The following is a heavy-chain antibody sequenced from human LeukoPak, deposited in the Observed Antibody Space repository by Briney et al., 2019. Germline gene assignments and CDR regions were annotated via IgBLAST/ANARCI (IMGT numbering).Heavy chain of an antibody. V-gene: IGHV3-9*01. J-gene: IGHJ5*02. CDR1: GFTFDDYA. CDR2: ISWNSGSI. CDR3: AKERGNWFVP. Sequence: GGSLRLSCAASGFTFDDYAMHWVPEAPRKGLEWVSGISWNSGSIGYADSVKGRFTISRDNAKNSLYLQMNSLRAEDTALYYCAKERGNWFVPRGQGTLVTVSS.